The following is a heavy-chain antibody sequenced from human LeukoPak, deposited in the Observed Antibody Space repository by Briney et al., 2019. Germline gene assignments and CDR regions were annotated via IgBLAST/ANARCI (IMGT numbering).Heavy chain of an antibody. V-gene: IGHV3-15*01. J-gene: IGHJ4*02. CDR2: IKSKTDGGTT. D-gene: IGHD2-2*01. CDR1: GFTFSNAW. Sequence: GGSLRLSRAASGFTFSNAWMSWVRQAPGKGLEWVGRIKSKTDGGTTDYAAPVKGRFTISRDDSKNTLYLQMNSLKTEDTAVYYCTTDTIVVVPAALPRDYWGQGTLVTVSS. CDR3: TTDTIVVVPAALPRDY.